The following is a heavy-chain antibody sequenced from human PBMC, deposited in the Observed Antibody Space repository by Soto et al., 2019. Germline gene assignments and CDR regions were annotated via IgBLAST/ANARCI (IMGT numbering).Heavy chain of an antibody. V-gene: IGHV1-3*05. D-gene: IGHD1-26*01. CDR3: AGGGNNYSWDIDY. CDR1: GYTFTTYT. CDR2: INAGNRNT. Sequence: QVQLVQSGAEEKKPGASVKVSCKASGYTFTTYTMHWVRQAPGQRLEWMGWINAGNRNTKYSQKFQGRVTITRDTSGSTASMELSSMRSADTAVYFCAGGGNNYSWDIDYWGPGTLVTVSS. J-gene: IGHJ4*02.